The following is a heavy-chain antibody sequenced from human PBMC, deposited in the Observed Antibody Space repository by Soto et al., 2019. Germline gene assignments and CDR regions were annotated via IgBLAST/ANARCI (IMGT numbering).Heavy chain of an antibody. V-gene: IGHV4-39*01. CDR2: IYYSGST. Sequence: SETLSLTCTVSGGSISSSSYYWGWIRQPPGKGLEWIGSIYYSGSTYYNPSLKSRVTISVDTSKNQFSLKLSSVTAADTAAYYCASRDFRSYYYYGMDVWGQGTTVTVSS. CDR1: GGSISSSSYY. CDR3: ASRDFRSYYYYGMDV. J-gene: IGHJ6*02.